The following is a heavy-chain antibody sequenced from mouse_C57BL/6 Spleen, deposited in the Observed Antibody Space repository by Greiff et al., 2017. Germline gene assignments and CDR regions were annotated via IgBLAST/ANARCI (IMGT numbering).Heavy chain of an antibody. J-gene: IGHJ2*01. CDR2: IDPSDSYT. Sequence: QVQLQQPGAELVRPGTSVKLSCKASGYTFTSYWMHWVKQRPGQGLEWIGVIDPSDSYTNYNQKFKGKATLTVDTSSSTAYMQLSSLTSEDSAVYYCARPYFQVYFDYWGQGTTLTVSS. V-gene: IGHV1-59*01. CDR1: GYTFTSYW. CDR3: ARPYFQVYFDY.